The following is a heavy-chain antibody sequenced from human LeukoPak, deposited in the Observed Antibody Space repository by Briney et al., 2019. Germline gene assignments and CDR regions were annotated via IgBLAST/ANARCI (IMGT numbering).Heavy chain of an antibody. V-gene: IGHV3-30*04. J-gene: IGHJ3*02. D-gene: IGHD1-14*01. CDR2: ISYDGSNK. CDR3: ARDSSTGAFDI. CDR1: GFTFSSYA. Sequence: PGGSLRLSCAASGFTFSSYAMLWVRQAPGKGLEWVAVISYDGSNKYYADSVKGRFTISRDNSKNTLYLQMNSLRAEDTAVYYCARDSSTGAFDIWGQGTMVTVSS.